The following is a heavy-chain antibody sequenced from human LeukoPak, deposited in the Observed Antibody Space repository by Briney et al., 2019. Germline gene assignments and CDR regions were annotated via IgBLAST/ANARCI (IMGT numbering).Heavy chain of an antibody. V-gene: IGHV1-69*05. CDR2: IIPIFGTA. D-gene: IGHD3-3*01. CDR3: ARDRGYYDFWSGTPTDAFDI. Sequence: GASVKVSCKASGGTFSSYAISWVRQAPGQGLEWMGGIIPIFGTANYAQKFQGRVTITTDESTSTAYMELRSLRSDDTAVYYCARDRGYYDFWSGTPTDAFDIWGQGTMVTVSS. CDR1: GGTFSSYA. J-gene: IGHJ3*02.